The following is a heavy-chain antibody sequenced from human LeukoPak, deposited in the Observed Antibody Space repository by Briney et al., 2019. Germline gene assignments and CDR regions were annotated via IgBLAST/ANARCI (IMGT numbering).Heavy chain of an antibody. D-gene: IGHD3-10*01. CDR2: IRAGGDNT. CDR1: GFIFKSYW. CDR3: AKGMVRGVILKGFDY. V-gene: IGHV3-23*01. J-gene: IGHJ4*02. Sequence: GGSLRLSCAASGFIFKSYWMSWVRQAPGKGLEWVSGIRAGGDNTYYADSVKGRFTISRDNSKNTLYLQMNSLRAEDTAVYYCAKGMVRGVILKGFDYWGQGTLVTVSS.